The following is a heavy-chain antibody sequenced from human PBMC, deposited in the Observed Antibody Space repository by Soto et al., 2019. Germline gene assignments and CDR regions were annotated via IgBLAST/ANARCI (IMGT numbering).Heavy chain of an antibody. J-gene: IGHJ4*02. CDR2: IYYSGST. D-gene: IGHD3-22*01. Sequence: QLQLQESGPGLVKPSETLSLTCTVSGGSISSSSYYWGWIRQPPGKGLEWIGSIYYSGSTYYNPSLKSRVTISVDTSKNQFALKLSSVTAADTAVYYCARREGYYYDSSYFDYWGQGTLVTVSS. CDR1: GGSISSSSYY. CDR3: ARREGYYYDSSYFDY. V-gene: IGHV4-39*01.